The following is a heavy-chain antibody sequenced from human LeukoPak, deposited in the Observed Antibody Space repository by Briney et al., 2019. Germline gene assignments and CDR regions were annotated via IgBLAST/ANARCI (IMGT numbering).Heavy chain of an antibody. Sequence: SETLSLTCEVSGNSITNSLWWNWVRQTPGKGLEWFDEVYDNGSTTYNPSVKSRVTMSVAKSKNQFSLKLTSATAADTAVYYCARGDVWAGRGYFDHWGQGILVTVSS. D-gene: IGHD3-3*01. V-gene: IGHV4-4*02. CDR3: ARGDVWAGRGYFDH. CDR2: VYDNGST. CDR1: GNSITNSLW. J-gene: IGHJ4*02.